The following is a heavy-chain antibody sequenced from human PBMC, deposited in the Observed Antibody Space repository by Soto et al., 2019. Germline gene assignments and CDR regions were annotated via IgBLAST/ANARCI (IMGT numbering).Heavy chain of an antibody. V-gene: IGHV3-30*18. Sequence: QVQLVESGGGVVQPGTSLRLSCADSGFTFKTHAMHWVRQAPGKGLEWMAVIAYDGNEKFYAVSVKGRFTISRDNSKNALYLQINTLRNADTAVYYCGKDVGDYVPYYYGVDVWGQGTTVTVSS. CDR2: IAYDGNEK. J-gene: IGHJ6*02. CDR1: GFTFKTHA. D-gene: IGHD1-26*01. CDR3: GKDVGDYVPYYYGVDV.